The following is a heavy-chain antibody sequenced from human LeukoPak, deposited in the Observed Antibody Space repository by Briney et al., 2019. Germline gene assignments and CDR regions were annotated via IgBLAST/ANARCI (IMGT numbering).Heavy chain of an antibody. CDR2: INHSGGT. Sequence: SETLSLTCTVSGGSVSGFYWSWIRQPPGKGLEWIGEINHSGGTNYNPSPKSRVTISVDTSKNQFSLKLSSVTAADTAVYYCASLARGGNWFDPWGQGTLVTVSS. CDR1: GGSVSGFY. CDR3: ASLARGGNWFDP. V-gene: IGHV4-34*01. D-gene: IGHD6-6*01. J-gene: IGHJ5*02.